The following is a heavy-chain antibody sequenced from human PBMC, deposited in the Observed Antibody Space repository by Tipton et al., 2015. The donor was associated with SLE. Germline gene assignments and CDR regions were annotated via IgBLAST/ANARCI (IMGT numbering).Heavy chain of an antibody. CDR3: ARAPGLERSYYYYYFMDV. Sequence: TLSLTCTVSGGSINRSYWSWIRQPPGKGLEWIGYVYYSGSTNYNPSLKSRVTVSVDTSKNQFSLKLSSVTAADTAVYYCARAPGLERSYYYYYFMDVWGKGTTVTVSS. V-gene: IGHV4-59*12. D-gene: IGHD1-1*01. CDR2: VYYSGST. J-gene: IGHJ6*03. CDR1: GGSINRSY.